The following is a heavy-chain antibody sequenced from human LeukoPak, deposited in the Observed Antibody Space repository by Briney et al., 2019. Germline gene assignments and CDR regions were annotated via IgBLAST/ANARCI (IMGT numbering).Heavy chain of an antibody. J-gene: IGHJ3*02. CDR2: IYYSGST. CDR1: GGSISSGDYY. D-gene: IGHD3-3*01. CDR3: ARADYDFWSGYPNAFDI. Sequence: SETLSLTCTVSGGSISSGDYYWSWIRQPPGKGLEWIGYIYYSGSTNYNPSLKSRVTISVDTSKNQFSLKLSSVTAADTAVYYCARADYDFWSGYPNAFDIWGQGTMVTVSS. V-gene: IGHV4-61*08.